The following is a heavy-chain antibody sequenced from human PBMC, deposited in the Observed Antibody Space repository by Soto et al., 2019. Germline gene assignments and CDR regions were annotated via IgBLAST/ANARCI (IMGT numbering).Heavy chain of an antibody. CDR3: ARDQWVYSYGPLGRYHYYGVDV. J-gene: IGHJ6*02. Sequence: SETLSLTCTVSGGSISSYYWSWIRQPPGKGLEWIGYIYYSGSTNYNPSLKSRVTISVDTSKNQFSLKLSSVTAADTAVYYCARDQWVYSYGPLGRYHYYGVDVWGQGTTVTVSS. CDR1: GGSISSYY. V-gene: IGHV4-59*01. D-gene: IGHD5-18*01. CDR2: IYYSGST.